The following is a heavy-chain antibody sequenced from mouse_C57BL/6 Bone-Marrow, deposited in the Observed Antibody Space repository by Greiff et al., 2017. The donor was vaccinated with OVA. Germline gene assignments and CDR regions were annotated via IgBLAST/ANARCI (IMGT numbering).Heavy chain of an antibody. J-gene: IGHJ4*01. V-gene: IGHV3-6*01. CDR1: GYSITSGYY. CDR3: ARDRRYSNYAMDY. D-gene: IGHD2-5*01. Sequence: ESGPGLVKPSQSLSLTCSVTGYSITSGYYWNWIRQFPGNKLEWMGYISYDGSNNYNPSLKNRISITRDTSKNQFFLKLNSVTTEDTATYYCARDRRYSNYAMDYWGQGTSVTVSS. CDR2: ISYDGSN.